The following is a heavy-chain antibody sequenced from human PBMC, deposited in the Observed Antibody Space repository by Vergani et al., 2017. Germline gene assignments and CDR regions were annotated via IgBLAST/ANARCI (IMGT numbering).Heavy chain of an antibody. CDR3: ARGRYGDYYGMDV. J-gene: IGHJ6*02. CDR2: IYYSGST. Sequence: QLQLQESGPGLVKPSETLSLTCTVSGGSISSSSYYWGWIRQPPGKGLEWIGSIYYSGSTYYNPSLKSRVTISVDTSKNQFSLKLSSVTAADTAVYYCARGRYGDYYGMDVWGQGTTVTVSS. D-gene: IGHD4-17*01. V-gene: IGHV4-39*07. CDR1: GGSISSSSYY.